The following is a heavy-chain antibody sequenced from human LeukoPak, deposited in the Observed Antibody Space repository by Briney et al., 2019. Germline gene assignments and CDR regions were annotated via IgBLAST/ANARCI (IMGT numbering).Heavy chain of an antibody. J-gene: IGHJ3*02. D-gene: IGHD6-19*01. CDR3: AGGLVIAVAGSDAFDI. Sequence: ASVKVSCKASGYTFTSYDINWVRQATGQGLEWMGWMNPNSGNTGYAQKFQGRVTMTRNTSISTAYMELSSLRSEDTAVYYCAGGLVIAVAGSDAFDIWGQGTMVTVSS. V-gene: IGHV1-8*01. CDR2: MNPNSGNT. CDR1: GYTFTSYD.